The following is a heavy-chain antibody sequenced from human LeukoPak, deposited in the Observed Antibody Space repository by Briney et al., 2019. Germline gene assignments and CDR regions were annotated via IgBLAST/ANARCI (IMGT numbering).Heavy chain of an antibody. V-gene: IGHV1-24*01. CDR2: FDPEDGET. CDR1: GYTLTELS. J-gene: IGHJ3*02. D-gene: IGHD2-15*01. CDR3: ATGASVGGGAAFDI. Sequence: ASVKVSCKVSGYTLTELSMHWVRQAPGKGREWMGGFDPEDGETIYAQKFQGRVTMTEDTSTDTAYMELSSLRSEDTAVYYCATGASVGGGAAFDIWGQGTMLTVSS.